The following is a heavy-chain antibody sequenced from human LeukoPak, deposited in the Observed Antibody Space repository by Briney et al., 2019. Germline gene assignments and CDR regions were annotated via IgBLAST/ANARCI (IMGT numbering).Heavy chain of an antibody. CDR3: AKPVDYYGSGSYYNRRYYYYGMDV. CDR2: ISATGGSK. J-gene: IGHJ6*02. D-gene: IGHD3-10*01. Sequence: GGSLRLSCAASGFTFSSYAMSWVRQAPGKGLEWVSAISATGGSKSYADSVKAGISISRDNSKNTLYLQMNSLRAEDTAVYHCAKPVDYYGSGSYYNRRYYYYGMDVWGQGTAVTVSS. V-gene: IGHV3-23*01. CDR1: GFTFSSYA.